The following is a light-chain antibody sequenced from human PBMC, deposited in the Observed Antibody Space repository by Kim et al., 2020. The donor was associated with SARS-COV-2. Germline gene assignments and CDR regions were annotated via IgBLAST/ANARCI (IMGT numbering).Light chain of an antibody. CDR3: QVWATSAGV. J-gene: IGLJ3*02. Sequence: VALGETATISCGGNGIGSKNVHWYQQKPGQAPVLVIYRDTNRPSGIPERFSGSNSGNTATLTISRAQAGDEGDYYCQVWATSAGVFGGGTKLTVL. CDR1: GIGSKN. CDR2: RDT. V-gene: IGLV3-9*01.